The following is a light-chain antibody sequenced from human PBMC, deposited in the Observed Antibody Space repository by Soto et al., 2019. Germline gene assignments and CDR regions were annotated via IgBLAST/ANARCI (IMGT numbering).Light chain of an antibody. CDR1: QGIIDY. V-gene: IGKV1-27*01. CDR3: QKYNTAPQT. J-gene: IGKJ1*01. CDR2: AAS. Sequence: DIPMTQSPSSLSASIGDRVTITCRASQGIIDYVAWFQQKAGKAPKLLIYAASTLQPGVPSRFSGSGSGTDFTLTISSLQPEDVATYYCQKYNTAPQTFGPGTKVEIK.